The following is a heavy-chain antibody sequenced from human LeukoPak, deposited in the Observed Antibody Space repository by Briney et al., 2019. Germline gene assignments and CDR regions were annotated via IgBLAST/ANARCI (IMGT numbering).Heavy chain of an antibody. CDR2: ISYDGSNK. CDR1: GFTFSSYG. J-gene: IGHJ4*02. D-gene: IGHD3-22*01. CDR3: AKDATYYYDSSGYYENPYFDY. V-gene: IGHV3-30*18. Sequence: GGSLRLSCAASGFTFSSYGMHWVRQAPGKGLEWVAVISYDGSNKYYADSVKGRFTISRDNSKNTLYLQMNSLRAEDTAVYYCAKDATYYYDSSGYYENPYFDYWGQGTLVTVSS.